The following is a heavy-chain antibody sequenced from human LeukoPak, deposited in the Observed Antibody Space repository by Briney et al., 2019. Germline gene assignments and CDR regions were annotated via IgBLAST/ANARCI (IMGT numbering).Heavy chain of an antibody. D-gene: IGHD3-3*01. Sequence: SETLSLTCTVSGGSISGYYWGWIRQPPGKGLEWIGSIYHSGSTYYNPSLKSRVTISVDTSKNQFSLKLSSVTAADTAVYYCARHGRNDFWSGYYTKYDAFDIWGQGTMVTVSS. J-gene: IGHJ3*02. V-gene: IGHV4-38-2*02. CDR2: IYHSGST. CDR3: ARHGRNDFWSGYYTKYDAFDI. CDR1: GGSISGYY.